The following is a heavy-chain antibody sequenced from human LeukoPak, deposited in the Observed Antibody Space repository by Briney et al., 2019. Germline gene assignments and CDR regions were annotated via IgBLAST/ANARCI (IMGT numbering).Heavy chain of an antibody. CDR2: IYHSGST. J-gene: IGHJ5*02. Sequence: SETLSLTCTVSGGSISSGYYWGWIRQPPGTGLEWIGSIYHSGSTDYNPSLKSRVTISVDTSKNQFSLKLRSVTAADTAVYFCASQQQLVLLDWFDPWGQGTLVTVSS. V-gene: IGHV4-38-2*02. CDR1: GGSISSGYY. D-gene: IGHD1-1*01. CDR3: ASQQQLVLLDWFDP.